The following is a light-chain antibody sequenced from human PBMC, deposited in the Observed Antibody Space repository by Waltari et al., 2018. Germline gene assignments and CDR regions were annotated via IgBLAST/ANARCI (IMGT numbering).Light chain of an antibody. Sequence: DIVMTQSPASLAVSLGEGATIDCKSSQSIFYSSNNKNYLGWYQQKPGQAPKLLIYWASAREPGVPDRFSGSGSGTDFTLTISSLQAEDVAVYYCQQYYDTLWTFGQGTKVEIK. V-gene: IGKV4-1*01. CDR2: WAS. CDR1: QSIFYSSNNKNY. J-gene: IGKJ1*01. CDR3: QQYYDTLWT.